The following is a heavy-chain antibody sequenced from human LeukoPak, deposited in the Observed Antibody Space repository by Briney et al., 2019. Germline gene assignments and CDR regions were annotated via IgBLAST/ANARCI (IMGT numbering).Heavy chain of an antibody. CDR3: AREYRGSRYF. Sequence: GGSLRLSCAASGFTFGDTWMNWVRQVPGQGLEWVANIKQDGSEKYYVDSVKGRFTISRDNAKNSLYLQMNSLRVEDTAVYYCAREYRGSRYFRGQGTLVTVSS. CDR1: GFTFGDTW. D-gene: IGHD2/OR15-2a*01. CDR2: IKQDGSEK. J-gene: IGHJ4*02. V-gene: IGHV3-7*01.